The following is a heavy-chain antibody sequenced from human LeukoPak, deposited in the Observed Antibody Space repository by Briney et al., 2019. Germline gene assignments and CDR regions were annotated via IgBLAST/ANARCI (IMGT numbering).Heavy chain of an antibody. D-gene: IGHD3-9*01. V-gene: IGHV3-23*01. Sequence: GGSLRLSCAASGFTFSSYGMSWVRQAPGKGLEWVSAISGSGGSTYYADSVKGRFTISRDNSKNTLYLQMNSLRAEDTAVYYCAKEYYDILTGYYYVYDYWGQGTLVTVSS. J-gene: IGHJ4*02. CDR3: AKEYYDILTGYYYVYDY. CDR1: GFTFSSYG. CDR2: ISGSGGST.